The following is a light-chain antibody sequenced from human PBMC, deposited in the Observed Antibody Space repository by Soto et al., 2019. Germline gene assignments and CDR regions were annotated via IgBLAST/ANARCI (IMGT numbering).Light chain of an antibody. CDR2: GAS. CDR1: QSVNSN. Sequence: ERATLSCRASQSVNSNLAWYQQKPGQAPRLLIYGASTRATGIPASFIGNGSGTEFTLTASSLQPEDFAVYYCQQYNNWPFTFGPGTKVDI. J-gene: IGKJ3*01. V-gene: IGKV3-15*01. CDR3: QQYNNWPFT.